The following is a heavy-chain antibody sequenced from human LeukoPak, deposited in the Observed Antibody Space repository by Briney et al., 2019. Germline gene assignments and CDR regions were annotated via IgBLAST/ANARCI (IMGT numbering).Heavy chain of an antibody. CDR1: GGTFTSYA. J-gene: IGHJ6*03. Sequence: SVKVSCKASGGTFTSYAISWVRQAPGQGVEWMGGIIPIFGTANYAQKIQGRVTITADETTSTAYMELSSLRSEDTAVYYCARVPPPPGTAADYYYYMDVWGKGTTVTVSS. D-gene: IGHD1-7*01. CDR3: ARVPPPPGTAADYYYYMDV. CDR2: IIPIFGTA. V-gene: IGHV1-69*13.